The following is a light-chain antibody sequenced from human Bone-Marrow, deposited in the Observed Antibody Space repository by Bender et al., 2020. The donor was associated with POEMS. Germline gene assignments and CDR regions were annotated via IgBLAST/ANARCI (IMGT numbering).Light chain of an antibody. CDR2: SSH. Sequence: QSVLTQPPSASGTPGQRVTISCSGCSSNIGAHAVNWYQHLPGTAPKLLIYSSHRRPSEVRDRFSGSRSGPSGSLAVSGGQYEDEAKEYCGVWDGSLSCWVFGGGSPLTVL. J-gene: IGLJ3*02. CDR1: SSNIGAHA. CDR3: GVWDGSLSCWV. V-gene: IGLV1-44*01.